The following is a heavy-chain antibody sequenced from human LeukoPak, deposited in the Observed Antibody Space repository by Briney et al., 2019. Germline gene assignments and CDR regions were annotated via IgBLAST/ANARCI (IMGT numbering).Heavy chain of an antibody. Sequence: QPGGSLRLSCAASGFTFDDYAMHWVRQAPGKGLEWVSGIDWNSGSIGYADSVKGRFTISRDNAKNSLSLQMNSLRAEDTAVFYCARSGTDFWSGNPFDYWGQGTLVTVSS. CDR3: ARSGTDFWSGNPFDY. V-gene: IGHV3-9*01. J-gene: IGHJ4*02. CDR1: GFTFDDYA. CDR2: IDWNSGSI. D-gene: IGHD3-3*01.